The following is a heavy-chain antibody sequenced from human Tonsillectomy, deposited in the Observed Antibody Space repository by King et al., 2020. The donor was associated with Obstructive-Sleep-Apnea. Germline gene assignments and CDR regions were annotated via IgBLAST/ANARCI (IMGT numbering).Heavy chain of an antibody. Sequence: LVESGGGLVQPGGSLRLSCAASGFTVSSNYMSWVRQAPGKWLEWVSVIYSGGCTYSADSVKVRFTISRHNSKDTLYLQMNSLRVEDTAVYYCARGVDTAMVYYFDYWGQGTLVTVSS. J-gene: IGHJ4*02. V-gene: IGHV3-53*04. CDR3: ARGVDTAMVYYFDY. D-gene: IGHD5-18*01. CDR2: IYSGGCT. CDR1: GFTVSSNY.